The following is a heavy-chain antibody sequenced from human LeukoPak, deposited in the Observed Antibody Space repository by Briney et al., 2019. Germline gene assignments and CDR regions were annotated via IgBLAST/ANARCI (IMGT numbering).Heavy chain of an antibody. V-gene: IGHV1-18*01. CDR3: ARDIVVVVAVTSFDY. CDR1: GYTFTSYG. D-gene: IGHD2-15*01. Sequence: ASVKVSCKASGYTFTSYGISWVRQAPGQGLEWMGWISAYNGNTNYAQKLQGRVTMTKDTSTSTAYMELRSLRSDDTAVYYCARDIVVVVAVTSFDYWGQGTLVTVSS. CDR2: ISAYNGNT. J-gene: IGHJ4*02.